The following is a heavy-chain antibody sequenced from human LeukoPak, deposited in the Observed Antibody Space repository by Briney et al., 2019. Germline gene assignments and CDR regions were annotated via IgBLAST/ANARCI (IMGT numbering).Heavy chain of an antibody. CDR2: IGYDGSNK. CDR3: AKDRRVYSSSWTGGQDY. V-gene: IGHV3-30*02. CDR1: GFTFSSYG. J-gene: IGHJ4*02. D-gene: IGHD6-13*01. Sequence: GGSLRLSCAASGFTFSSYGMHWVRQAPGKGLEWGAFIGYDGSNKYYADSVKGRFTISRDNSKNTLYLQMNSLRAEDTAVYYCAKDRRVYSSSWTGGQDYWGQGTLVTVSS.